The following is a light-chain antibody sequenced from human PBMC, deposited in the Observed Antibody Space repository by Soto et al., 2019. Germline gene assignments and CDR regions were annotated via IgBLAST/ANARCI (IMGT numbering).Light chain of an antibody. CDR2: GAS. CDR1: QSVNSN. V-gene: IGKV3-15*01. J-gene: IGKJ5*01. Sequence: IVMTPSPGPLSVSPAEKVILSSKASQSVNSNLAWYQQKPGQTPRLLISGASTRATGIPVRFSGSGSGTEFTLTISSLQSEDFAVYYCQQYHNWPLITFGQGTRLEIK. CDR3: QQYHNWPLIT.